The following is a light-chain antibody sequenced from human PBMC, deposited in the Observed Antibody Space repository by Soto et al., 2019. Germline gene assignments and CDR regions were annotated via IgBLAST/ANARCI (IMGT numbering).Light chain of an antibody. V-gene: IGKV3-15*01. CDR1: QSVSSN. CDR2: GAS. CDR3: QHYYERPLT. J-gene: IGKJ4*01. Sequence: EIVMTQSPATLSVSPGERDTLSCRASQSVSSNLAWYQQKPGQGPRLLIFGASTRAIGIPARFSGSGSGTDFTLTISSLQSEDFAVYFCQHYYERPLTFGGGTKVDI.